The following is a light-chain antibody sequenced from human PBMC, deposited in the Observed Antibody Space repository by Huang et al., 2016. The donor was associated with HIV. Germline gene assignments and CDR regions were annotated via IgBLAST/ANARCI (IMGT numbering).Light chain of an antibody. J-gene: IGKJ2*01. CDR3: QEYYSAPYT. CDR2: GAS. Sequence: DIQMTQSPSSLSTSIGVRVTITCRASQGISNYLAWYQQNPGKVPKLLSYGASTLQSRVPSRVSGSGSGTDFTLTISSLQPEDVATYYCQEYYSAPYTFGQGTKLEIK. CDR1: QGISNY. V-gene: IGKV1-27*01.